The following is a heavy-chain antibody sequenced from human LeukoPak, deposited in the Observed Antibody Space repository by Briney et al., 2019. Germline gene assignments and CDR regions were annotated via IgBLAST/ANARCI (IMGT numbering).Heavy chain of an antibody. V-gene: IGHV3-7*05. CDR2: IKQDGTQK. J-gene: IGHJ3*02. CDR1: GFTFSNYW. D-gene: IGHD2-21*02. CDR3: ARDCGSDCSQAFDI. Sequence: PGGSLRLSCAASGFTFSNYWMSWVRQAPGKGLEGVADIKQDGTQKYYVDSVEGRFTISRDNAKNSLYLQMNSLRVEDTAVYYCARDCGSDCSQAFDIWGQGTMVTVSS.